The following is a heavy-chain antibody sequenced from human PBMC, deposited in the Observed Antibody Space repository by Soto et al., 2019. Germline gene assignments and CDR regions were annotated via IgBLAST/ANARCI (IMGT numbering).Heavy chain of an antibody. CDR2: LNPGNGNT. D-gene: IGHD2-21*01. V-gene: IGHV1-3*01. J-gene: IGHJ2*01. CDR1: GYTFTNYA. CDR3: ARDQGIPYCGGDCYSDWYFDL. Sequence: ASVKGSCKASGYTFTNYAIHWVRQAPGQRLEWMGWLNPGNGNTKYPQKFQGRVTITRDTSASTAYMFLSSLRSEDTAVYYCARDQGIPYCGGDCYSDWYFDLWGRGTLVTVSS.